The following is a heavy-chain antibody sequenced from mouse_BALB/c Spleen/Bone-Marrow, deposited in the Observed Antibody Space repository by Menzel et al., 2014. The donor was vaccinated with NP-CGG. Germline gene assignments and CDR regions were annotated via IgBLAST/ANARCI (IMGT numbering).Heavy chain of an antibody. CDR1: GFSLTSYG. CDR2: IWAGGST. D-gene: IGHD2-10*01. Sequence: VQGVESGPGLVAPSQSLSITCTVSGFSLTSYGVHWVRQPPGKGLEWLGIIWAGGSTNYNSALMSRLSISKDNSKSQVFLKMNSPQTDDTAMYFCAIAYFGNYNYYFDYWGQGTTLTVSS. V-gene: IGHV2-9*02. J-gene: IGHJ2*01. CDR3: AIAYFGNYNYYFDY.